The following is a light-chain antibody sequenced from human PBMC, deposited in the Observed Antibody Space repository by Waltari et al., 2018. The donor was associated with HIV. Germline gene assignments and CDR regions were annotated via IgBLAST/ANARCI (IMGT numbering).Light chain of an antibody. V-gene: IGLV2-23*02. CDR1: THFVRPSNL. Sequence: HSSPTHPAPGSWPSVQGIPIPCPRATHFVRPSNLVSWYQPHPGKAPKLIIYEVTKRPSGISDRFSGSKSGNTASLTISGLQAEDEADYYCCSYGGSPYVLGSGTKVTVL. CDR3: CSYGGSPYV. J-gene: IGLJ1*01. CDR2: EVT.